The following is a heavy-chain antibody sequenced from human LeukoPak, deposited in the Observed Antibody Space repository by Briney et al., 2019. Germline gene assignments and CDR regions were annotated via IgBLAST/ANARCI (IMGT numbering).Heavy chain of an antibody. J-gene: IGHJ3*02. CDR3: AKDPPARNRDAFDI. Sequence: SGGSLRLSCAVSAFTFSDNYMTWIRQAPGKGLESVSYISPSGTDISYADSVKGRFTISRDNAKNSLYLQMNSLRAEDTAVYYCAKDPPARNRDAFDIWGQGTMVTVSS. CDR1: AFTFSDNY. CDR2: ISPSGTDI. V-gene: IGHV3-11*01.